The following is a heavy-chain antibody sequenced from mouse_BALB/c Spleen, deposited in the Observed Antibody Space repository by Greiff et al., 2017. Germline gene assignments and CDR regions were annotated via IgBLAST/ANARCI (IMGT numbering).Heavy chain of an antibody. D-gene: IGHD2-14*01. J-gene: IGHJ3*01. CDR3: ARSYRYAWFAY. CDR2: IYPGDGDT. Sequence: VQLQQSGAELARPGASVKLSCKASGYTFTSYWMQWVKQRPGQGLEWIGAIYPGDGDTRYTQKFKGKATLTADKSSSTAYMQLSSLASEDSAVYYGARSYRYAWFAYWGQGTLVTVSA. CDR1: GYTFTSYW. V-gene: IGHV1-87*01.